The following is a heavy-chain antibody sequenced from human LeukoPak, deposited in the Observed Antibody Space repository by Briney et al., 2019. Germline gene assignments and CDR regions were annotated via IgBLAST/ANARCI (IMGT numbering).Heavy chain of an antibody. CDR3: ARARGLLDC. J-gene: IGHJ4*02. V-gene: IGHV1-46*01. Sequence: ASVKVSCKASGYTFITYYMHWVRQAPGQGLEWMGIINPSGGSTSYAQKFQGRVTKTRDTSTSTVYMELSSLRSEDTAVYYCARARGLLDCWGQGTLVTVSS. CDR1: GYTFITYY. CDR2: INPSGGST.